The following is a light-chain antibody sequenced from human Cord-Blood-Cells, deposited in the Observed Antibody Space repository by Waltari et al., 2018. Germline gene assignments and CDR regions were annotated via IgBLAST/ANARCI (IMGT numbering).Light chain of an antibody. CDR1: KLGDKY. V-gene: IGLV3-1*01. Sequence: SYELTKPPSVSVSPGQTSTLTRTGDKLGDKYAYWYQQKPGQSPVLVIYQDSKRPSGIPERFSGSNSGNTATLTISGTQAMDEADYYCQAWDSSTVVFGGGTKLTVL. J-gene: IGLJ2*01. CDR2: QDS. CDR3: QAWDSSTVV.